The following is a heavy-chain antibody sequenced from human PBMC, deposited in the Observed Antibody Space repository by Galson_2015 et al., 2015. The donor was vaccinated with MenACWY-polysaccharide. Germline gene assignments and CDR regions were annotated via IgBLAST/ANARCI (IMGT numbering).Heavy chain of an antibody. D-gene: IGHD2-2*01. J-gene: IGHJ4*02. Sequence: SVKVSCKASGYTFTSYGISWVRQAPGQGLEWMGWISAYNGDANYAQKLKGRITMTIDKITTTGYMELRSLRSDDTALYYCTRVGAYCTRTSCHDYWGQGTLVTVSS. CDR3: TRVGAYCTRTSCHDY. CDR1: GYTFTSYG. V-gene: IGHV1-18*01. CDR2: ISAYNGDA.